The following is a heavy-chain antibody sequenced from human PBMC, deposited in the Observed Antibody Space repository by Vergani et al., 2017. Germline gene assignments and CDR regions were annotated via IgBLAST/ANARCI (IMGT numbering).Heavy chain of an antibody. J-gene: IGHJ5*02. CDR3: AXRPTVVVPAAMPGWFDP. CDR1: GGSISSSSYY. CDR2: IYYSGST. V-gene: IGHV4-39*01. D-gene: IGHD2-2*01. Sequence: QLQLQESGPGLVKPSETLSLTCTVSGGSISSSSYYWGWIRQPPGKGLEWIGSIYYSGSTYYNPSLKSRVTISVDTSKNQFSLKLSSVTAADTAVYYCAXRPTVVVPAAMPGWFDPWGQGTLVTVSS.